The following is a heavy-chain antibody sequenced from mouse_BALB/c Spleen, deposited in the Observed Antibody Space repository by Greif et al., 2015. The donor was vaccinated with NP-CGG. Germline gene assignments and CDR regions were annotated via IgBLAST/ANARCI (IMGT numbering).Heavy chain of an antibody. CDR3: ASRGATDYFDY. CDR2: ISTYYGDA. D-gene: IGHD3-1*01. V-gene: IGHV1S137*01. Sequence: QVQLQQSGAELVRPGVSVKISCKGSGYTFTDYAMHWVKQSHAKSLEWIGVISTYYGDASYNQKFKGKATMTVDKSSSTAYMELARLTSEDSAIYYCASRGATDYFDYWGQGTTLTVSS. J-gene: IGHJ2*01. CDR1: GYTFTDYA.